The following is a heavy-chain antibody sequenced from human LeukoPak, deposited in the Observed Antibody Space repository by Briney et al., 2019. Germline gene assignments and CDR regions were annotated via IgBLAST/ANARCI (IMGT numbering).Heavy chain of an antibody. Sequence: PGGSLRLSCAASGFTFSSYWMHWVRQAPGKGLVWVSRINSDGSSTSYADSVKGRFTISRDNAKNTLYLQMNSLRAEDTAVYYCERESFSFCYDYWGQGTLVTVSS. CDR3: ERESFSFCYDY. CDR1: GFTFSSYW. J-gene: IGHJ4*02. D-gene: IGHD3-16*02. V-gene: IGHV3-74*01. CDR2: INSDGSST.